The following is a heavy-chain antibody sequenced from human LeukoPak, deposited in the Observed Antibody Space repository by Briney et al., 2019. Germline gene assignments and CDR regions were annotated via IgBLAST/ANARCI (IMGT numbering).Heavy chain of an antibody. D-gene: IGHD6-13*01. J-gene: IGHJ4*02. CDR1: GFTFSGYS. Sequence: GGSLRLSCAASGFTFSGYSMNWGRQAPGKGREWVSYIRSSSSHIYYADSVKGRFTISRDNAKNSLYLQMNSLRAEDTAVYYCARDQLAAAGAYWGQGTLGTVS. CDR2: IRSSSSHI. V-gene: IGHV3-21*01. CDR3: ARDQLAAAGAY.